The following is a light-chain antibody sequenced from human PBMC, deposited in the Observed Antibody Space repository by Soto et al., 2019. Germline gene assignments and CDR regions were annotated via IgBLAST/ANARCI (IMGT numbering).Light chain of an antibody. CDR1: QSISSY. CDR2: VAS. CDR3: QQNYNTPPT. Sequence: DIQMTQSPSSLSASVGDRVTITCRASQSISSYLNWYQQNPGKAPTLLIYVASSLQSGVPSRFRGSGSVTDFTLTIHNLQPEDFATYYCQQNYNTPPTFCGGTKLEIK. V-gene: IGKV1-39*01. J-gene: IGKJ4*01.